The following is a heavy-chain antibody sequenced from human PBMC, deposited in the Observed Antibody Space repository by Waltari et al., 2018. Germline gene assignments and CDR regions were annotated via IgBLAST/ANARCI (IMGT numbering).Heavy chain of an antibody. V-gene: IGHV3-53*02. CDR2: SYSGGSA. CDR1: GLKVSTSF. Sequence: EVQLVETGGGLIQPGGSLRLSCAASGLKVSTSFLSWVRQAPGKGVEWVSYSYSGGSAYYIDSVKGRFTISRDNSKNTLYLQMNRLTADDTAVYYCARFYGSGSYFESWGQGALVTVSS. CDR3: ARFYGSGSYFES. D-gene: IGHD3-10*01. J-gene: IGHJ4*02.